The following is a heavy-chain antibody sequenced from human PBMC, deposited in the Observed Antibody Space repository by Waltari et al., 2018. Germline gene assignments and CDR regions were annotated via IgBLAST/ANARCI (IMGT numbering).Heavy chain of an antibody. V-gene: IGHV3-23*01. CDR1: EFTFSSYA. CDR2: IRGSGGNT. J-gene: IGHJ4*02. CDR3: ARGQERSTSAQNDY. D-gene: IGHD1-1*01. Sequence: EVQLLVSGGKLVQPGGSLRLSWAGSEFTFSSYAMIWGRPPPGKGLEWVSAIRGSGGNTYYADSVKGRFTISRDNSKNTLFLQMNSLTADDTAVYYCARGQERSTSAQNDYWGQGTLVTVSS.